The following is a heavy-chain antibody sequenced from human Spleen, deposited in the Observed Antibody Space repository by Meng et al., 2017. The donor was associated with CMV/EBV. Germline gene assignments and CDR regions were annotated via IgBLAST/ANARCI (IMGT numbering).Heavy chain of an antibody. D-gene: IGHD2-2*01. J-gene: IGHJ4*02. V-gene: IGHV3-30*02. Sequence: GGSLRLSCAASGFSFSTSGMHWVRQAPGKGLEWVAFIRHDGSNQYNADSVKGRCTISRDNSKDTLYLQMNSLRGDDTAVYYCAKDQSGSRDVLIPAAYDHWGQGTLVTSPQ. CDR3: AKDQSGSRDVLIPAAYDH. CDR1: GFSFSTSG. CDR2: IRHDGSNQ.